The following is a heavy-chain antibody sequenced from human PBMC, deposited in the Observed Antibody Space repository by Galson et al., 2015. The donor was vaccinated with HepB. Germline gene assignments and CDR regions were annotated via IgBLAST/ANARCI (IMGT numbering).Heavy chain of an antibody. CDR3: ARDRHIVVVTAVDY. CDR2: ISYDGSNK. J-gene: IGHJ4*02. V-gene: IGHV3-30*04. Sequence: SLRLSCAASGFTFSSYAMHWVRQAPGKGLEWVAVISYDGSNKYYADSVKGRFTISRDNSKNTLYLQMNSLRAEDTAVYYCARDRHIVVVTAVDYWGQGTLVTVSS. D-gene: IGHD2-21*02. CDR1: GFTFSSYA.